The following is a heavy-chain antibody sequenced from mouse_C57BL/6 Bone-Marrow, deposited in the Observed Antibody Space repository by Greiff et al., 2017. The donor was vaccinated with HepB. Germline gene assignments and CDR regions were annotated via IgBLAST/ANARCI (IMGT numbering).Heavy chain of an antibody. V-gene: IGHV1-52*01. CDR2: IDPSDSET. J-gene: IGHJ3*01. Sequence: QVQLQQPGAELVRPGSSVKLSCKASGYTFTSYWMHWVKQRPIQGLEWIGNIDPSDSETHYNQKFKDKATLTVDKSSSTAYMQLSSLTSEDSAVYYCARDLGFLTTAPWFAYWGQVTLVTVSA. CDR1: GYTFTSYW. CDR3: ARDLGFLTTAPWFAY. D-gene: IGHD1-2*01.